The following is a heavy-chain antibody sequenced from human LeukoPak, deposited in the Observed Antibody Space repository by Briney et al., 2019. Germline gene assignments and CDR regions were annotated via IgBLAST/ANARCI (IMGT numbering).Heavy chain of an antibody. CDR2: ISSSATTI. Sequence: PGGSLRLSCAASGFTFSDHSMSWIRQAPGKGLEWVSYISSSATTIYYADSVKGRFTISRDNAKNSLYLQMNSLRAEDTAVYYCASLRYFDWLLGSGTYWGQGTLVTVSS. CDR3: ASLRYFDWLLGSGTY. D-gene: IGHD3-9*01. V-gene: IGHV3-11*04. CDR1: GFTFSDHS. J-gene: IGHJ4*02.